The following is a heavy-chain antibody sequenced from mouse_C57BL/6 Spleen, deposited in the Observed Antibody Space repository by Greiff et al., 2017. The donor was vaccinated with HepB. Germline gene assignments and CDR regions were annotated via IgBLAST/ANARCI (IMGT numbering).Heavy chain of an antibody. V-gene: IGHV1-52*01. Sequence: QVQLQQSGAELVRPGSSVKLSCKASGYTFTSYWMHWVKQRPIQGLEWIGNIDPSDSETHYNQKFKDKATLTVDKSSSTAYMQLSSLTSEDSAVYYAASGYYYGSRYYFDYWGQGTTLTVSS. J-gene: IGHJ2*01. CDR1: GYTFTSYW. D-gene: IGHD1-1*01. CDR2: IDPSDSET. CDR3: ASGYYYGSRYYFDY.